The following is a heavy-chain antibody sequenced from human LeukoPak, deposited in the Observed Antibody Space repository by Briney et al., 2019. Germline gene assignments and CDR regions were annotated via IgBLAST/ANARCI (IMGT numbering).Heavy chain of an antibody. Sequence: SETLSLTCSVSGGSIGSYYWSWIRQTPGKGLEWIGYIDYRGKTDYNPSLKSRVSISVDTSKNQFSLYLTSVTAADTAMYFCARSFSEKFYFESWGQGTLVTVSS. CDR1: GGSIGSYY. V-gene: IGHV4-59*08. D-gene: IGHD1-26*01. CDR3: ARSFSEKFYFES. CDR2: IDYRGKT. J-gene: IGHJ4*02.